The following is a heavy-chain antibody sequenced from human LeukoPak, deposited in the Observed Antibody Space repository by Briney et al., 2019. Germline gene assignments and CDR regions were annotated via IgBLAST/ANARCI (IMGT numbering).Heavy chain of an antibody. CDR3: TPFRDPYGMDV. V-gene: IGHV1-24*01. CDR2: FDPEDGET. Sequence: ASVKVSCKVSGYTLTEMSIHWVRQAPGGALEWMGGFDPEDGETVYAPKFQGRVTMTEDTSADTAYMELSSLRSGDTAIYYCTPFRDPYGMDVWGQGTTVTVSS. J-gene: IGHJ6*01. D-gene: IGHD3-16*01. CDR1: GYTLTEMS.